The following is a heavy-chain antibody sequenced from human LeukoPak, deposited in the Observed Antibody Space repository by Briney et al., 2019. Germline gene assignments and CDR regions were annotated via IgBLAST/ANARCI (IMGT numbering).Heavy chain of an antibody. D-gene: IGHD5-24*01. CDR3: ASDPRDGGQNV. CDR1: GFTFSNYA. V-gene: IGHV3-30*04. CDR2: ISYSGDNK. J-gene: IGHJ6*04. Sequence: GGSMRLSCAASGFTFSNYAMNWVRQAPGKGLEWVTLISYSGDNKYYADSVKGRFTFSRDKSKNTLYLQMNSLRPEDSAVYYCASDPRDGGQNVWGKGTTVTVSS.